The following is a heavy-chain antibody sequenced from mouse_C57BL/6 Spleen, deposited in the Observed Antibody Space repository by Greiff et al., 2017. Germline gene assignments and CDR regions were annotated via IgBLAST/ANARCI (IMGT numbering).Heavy chain of an antibody. J-gene: IGHJ2*01. V-gene: IGHV1-55*01. CDR3: ARGVWVDY. D-gene: IGHD4-1*01. Sequence: QVQLQQPGAELVKPGASVKMSCKASGYTFTSYWITWVKQRPGQGLEWIGDIYPGSGSTNYNEKFNSKATLTVDTSSSPAYMQLSSLTSGDSEGYCGARGVWVDYWGQGTTLTVSS. CDR2: IYPGSGST. CDR1: GYTFTSYW.